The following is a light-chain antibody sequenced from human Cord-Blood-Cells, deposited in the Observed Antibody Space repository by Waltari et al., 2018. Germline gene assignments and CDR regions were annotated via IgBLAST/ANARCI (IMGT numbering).Light chain of an antibody. CDR2: RKN. Sequence: SELTQDPAVSVALGQTVRITCQGDSLRSYYASWYQQKPGQAPVLVIQRKNNRPPGLPDRFSGSSSGNTASLTITGAQAEDEADYYCNSRDSSGNHLVFGGGTKLPVL. J-gene: IGLJ2*01. CDR3: NSRDSSGNHLV. CDR1: SLRSYY. V-gene: IGLV3-19*01.